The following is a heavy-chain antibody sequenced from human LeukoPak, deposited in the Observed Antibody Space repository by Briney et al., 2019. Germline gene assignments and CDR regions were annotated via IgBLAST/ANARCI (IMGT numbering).Heavy chain of an antibody. CDR2: IYYSGST. J-gene: IGHJ4*02. CDR1: GGSISSSSYY. V-gene: IGHV4-39*01. Sequence: PSETLSLTCTVSGGSISSSSYYWGWIRQPPGKGLEWIGSIYYSGSTYYNPSLKSRVTISVDTSKNQFSLKLSSVTAADTAVYYCARLMRGYYGSGSYLGYWGQGTLVTVSS. CDR3: ARLMRGYYGSGSYLGY. D-gene: IGHD3-10*01.